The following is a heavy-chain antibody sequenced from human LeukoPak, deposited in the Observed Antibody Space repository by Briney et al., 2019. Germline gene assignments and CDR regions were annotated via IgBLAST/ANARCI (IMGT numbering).Heavy chain of an antibody. V-gene: IGHV1-8*03. J-gene: IGHJ4*02. Sequence: GASVKVSCKASGYSLTSYDINWVRQATGQGLEWMGWLNPNSGYTGYAQKFQGRVTFTRKTSINAAYMELSSLRSEDTAVYFCARGEYYGSGSWCYWGQGTLVTVSS. CDR2: LNPNSGYT. CDR1: GYSLTSYD. D-gene: IGHD3-10*01. CDR3: ARGEYYGSGSWCY.